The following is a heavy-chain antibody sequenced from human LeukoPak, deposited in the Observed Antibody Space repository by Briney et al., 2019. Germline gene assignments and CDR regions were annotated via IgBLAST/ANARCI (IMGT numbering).Heavy chain of an antibody. Sequence: PGGSLRLSCAASGFTFSSYSMNWVRQAPGEGLEWVSSISSSSSYIYYADSVKGRFTISRDNAKNSLYLQMNSLRAEDTAVYYCARAPGYYYDSSGYSMGEFDYWGQGTLVTVSS. CDR3: ARAPGYYYDSSGYSMGEFDY. CDR1: GFTFSSYS. V-gene: IGHV3-21*01. CDR2: ISSSSSYI. D-gene: IGHD3-22*01. J-gene: IGHJ4*02.